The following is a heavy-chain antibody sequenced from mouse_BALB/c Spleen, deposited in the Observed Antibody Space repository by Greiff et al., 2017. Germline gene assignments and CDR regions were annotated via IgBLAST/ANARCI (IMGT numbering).Heavy chain of an antibody. D-gene: IGHD2-2*01. CDR2: ISSGSSTI. Sequence: EVHLVESGGGLVQPGGSRKLSCAASGFTFSSFGMHWVRQAPEKGLEWVAYISSGSSTIYYADTVKGRFTISRDNPKNTLFLQMTSLRSEDTAMYYCARDYGYGAMDYWGQGTSVTVSS. V-gene: IGHV5-17*02. CDR3: ARDYGYGAMDY. CDR1: GFTFSSFG. J-gene: IGHJ4*01.